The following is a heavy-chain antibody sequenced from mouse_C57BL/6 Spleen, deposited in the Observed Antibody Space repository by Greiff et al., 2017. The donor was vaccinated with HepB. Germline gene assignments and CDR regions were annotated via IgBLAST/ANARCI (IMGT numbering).Heavy chain of an antibody. CDR1: GFTFSSYG. J-gene: IGHJ2*01. Sequence: EVQVVESGGDLVKPGGSLKLSCAASGFTFSSYGMSWVRQTPDKRLEWVATISSGGSYTYYPDSVKGRCTISRDNAKNTLYLQMSSLKSEDTAMYYCARGATGPYFDYWGQGTTLTVSS. CDR3: ARGATGPYFDY. CDR2: ISSGGSYT. V-gene: IGHV5-6*01. D-gene: IGHD4-1*02.